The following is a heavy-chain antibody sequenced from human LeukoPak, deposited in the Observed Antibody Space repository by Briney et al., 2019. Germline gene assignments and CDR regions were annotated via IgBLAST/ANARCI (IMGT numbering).Heavy chain of an antibody. CDR2: IHHSGGT. CDR1: GASVSRNW. J-gene: IGHJ3*02. CDR3: ARLTSRLQWLGAGGHYDAFDI. Sequence: PSETLSLTCTVSGASVSRNWWSWVRQPPGKGLEWIGEIHHSGGTNYNPSLKSRVTMSLDNSNNHFSLKLSSVTAADTAVYYCARLTSRLQWLGAGGHYDAFDIWGQGTMVTVSS. V-gene: IGHV4-4*02. D-gene: IGHD6-19*01.